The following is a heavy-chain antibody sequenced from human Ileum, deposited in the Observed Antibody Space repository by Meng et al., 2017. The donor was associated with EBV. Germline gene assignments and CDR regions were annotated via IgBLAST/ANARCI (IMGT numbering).Heavy chain of an antibody. D-gene: IGHD4-23*01. CDR1: GGSISGSNW. Sequence: QVQLQESGPGLVRPSGXLPLTCAXSGGSISGSNWWSWVRQPPGKGLEWIGEIYHGGTTNYNPSLKSRVTMSVDKSKNQFSLKLSSVTAADTAVYYCSTYLYGGDEHYFDYWGQGTLVTVSS. J-gene: IGHJ4*02. CDR3: STYLYGGDEHYFDY. V-gene: IGHV4-4*02. CDR2: IYHGGTT.